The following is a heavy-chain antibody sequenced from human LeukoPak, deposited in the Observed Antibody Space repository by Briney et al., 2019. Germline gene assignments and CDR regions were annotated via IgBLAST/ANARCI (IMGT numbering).Heavy chain of an antibody. CDR1: GFTFSNYG. CDR2: ISYDGSNK. D-gene: IGHD4-23*01. Sequence: GESLRLSCAASGFTFSNYGMHWVRQAPGKGLEWVGVISYDGSNKYYADSVKGRFTISRDNSKNTMYLQMNSLRAEDTAVYYCAKWATVVPRDFDLWGRGTLVTVSS. J-gene: IGHJ2*01. V-gene: IGHV3-30*18. CDR3: AKWATVVPRDFDL.